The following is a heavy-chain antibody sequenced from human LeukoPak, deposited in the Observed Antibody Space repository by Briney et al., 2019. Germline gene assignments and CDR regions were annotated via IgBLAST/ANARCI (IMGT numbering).Heavy chain of an antibody. CDR3: AKDPMGGDGYYFDY. CDR1: GFSFSSYG. J-gene: IGHJ4*02. D-gene: IGHD3-10*01. V-gene: IGHV3-23*01. CDR2: ISGLSGRT. Sequence: GGTLRLSCATSGFSFSSYGMSWVRQAPGKGLEWVSSISGLSGRTYYADSVKGRFTISRDNSKNTLYLQMNSLRAEDTAVYYCAKDPMGGDGYYFDYWGQGTLVTVSS.